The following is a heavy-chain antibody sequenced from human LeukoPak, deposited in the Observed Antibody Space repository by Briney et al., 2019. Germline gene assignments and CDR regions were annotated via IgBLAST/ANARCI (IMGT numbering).Heavy chain of an antibody. D-gene: IGHD6-19*01. CDR1: DVSLSSSNW. CDR2: IYHSGST. Sequence: PSETLSLTCAVSDVSLSSSNWWNWVRQPPGKGLEWIGEIYHSGSTNYNPSLKSRVTISLDKSKNQFSLKLTSVTAADTAVYYCVKAAVAVDYWGQGTLVTVSS. CDR3: VKAAVAVDY. V-gene: IGHV4-4*02. J-gene: IGHJ4*02.